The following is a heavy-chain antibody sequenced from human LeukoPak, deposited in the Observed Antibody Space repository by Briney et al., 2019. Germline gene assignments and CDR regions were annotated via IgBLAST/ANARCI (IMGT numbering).Heavy chain of an antibody. Sequence: SETLSLTCTVSGGSISSSSYYWGWIRQPPGKGLEWIGSIHYSGSTYYNPSLKSRVTISVDTSKNQFSLKLSSVTAADTAVYYCARAQGYCSSTSCYVYYYDSSGYSGFDYWGQGTLVTVSS. CDR2: IHYSGST. D-gene: IGHD2-2*01. CDR1: GGSISSSSYY. V-gene: IGHV4-39*01. J-gene: IGHJ4*02. CDR3: ARAQGYCSSTSCYVYYYDSSGYSGFDY.